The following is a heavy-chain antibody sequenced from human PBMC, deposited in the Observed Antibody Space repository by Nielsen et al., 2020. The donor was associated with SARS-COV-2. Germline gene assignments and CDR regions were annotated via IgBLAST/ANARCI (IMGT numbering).Heavy chain of an antibody. V-gene: IGHV1-18*01. CDR1: GYTFTSYG. J-gene: IGHJ6*02. CDR2: ISAYNGNT. D-gene: IGHD3-9*01. Sequence: ASVKVSCKASGYTFTSYGISWVRQAPGQGLEWMGWISAYNGNTNYAQKLQGRVTMTTDTSTSTAYMELRSLRSEDTAVYYCARGVLRYFDWLLFGAAGGMDVWGQGTTVTVSS. CDR3: ARGVLRYFDWLLFGAAGGMDV.